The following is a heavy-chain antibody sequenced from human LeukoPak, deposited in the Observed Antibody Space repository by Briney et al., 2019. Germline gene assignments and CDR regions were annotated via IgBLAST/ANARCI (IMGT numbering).Heavy chain of an antibody. CDR2: IYYSGST. CDR1: GGPISSSSYY. CDR3: ARHGGYSYGHLFDY. Sequence: SETLSLTCTVSGGPISSSSYYWGWIRQPPGKGLEWIGSIYYSGSTYYNPSLKSRVTISVDTSKNQFSLKLSSVTAADTAVYYCARHGGYSYGHLFDYWGQGTLVTVSS. V-gene: IGHV4-39*01. J-gene: IGHJ4*02. D-gene: IGHD5-18*01.